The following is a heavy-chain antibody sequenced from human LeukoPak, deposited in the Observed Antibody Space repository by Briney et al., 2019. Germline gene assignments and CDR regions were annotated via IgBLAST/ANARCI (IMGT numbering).Heavy chain of an antibody. V-gene: IGHV3-74*01. CDR3: ARDKVVITDPGAFDI. CDR2: INSDGSST. CDR1: GFTFSSYW. Sequence: GGSLRLSCAASGFTFSSYWMHWVRPAPGKGLVWVSRINSDGSSTSYADSVKGRFTISRDNAKNTLYLQMNSLRAEDTAVYYCARDKVVITDPGAFDIWGQGTMVTVSS. J-gene: IGHJ3*02. D-gene: IGHD3-22*01.